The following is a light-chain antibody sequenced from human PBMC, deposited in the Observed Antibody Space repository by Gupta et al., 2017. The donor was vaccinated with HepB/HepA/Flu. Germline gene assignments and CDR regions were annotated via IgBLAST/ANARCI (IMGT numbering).Light chain of an antibody. CDR2: GAS. CDR3: QQYNNWPPLT. V-gene: IGKV3-15*01. J-gene: IGKJ4*01. Sequence: EIVMTQSPATLSVSPGERATLSCRASQSVSSNLAWYQQKPGQAPRVLIYGASTRATGIPARFSGSGSGTEFTRTISSLQSEDFAVYYCQQYNNWPPLTFGGGTQVEIK. CDR1: QSVSSN.